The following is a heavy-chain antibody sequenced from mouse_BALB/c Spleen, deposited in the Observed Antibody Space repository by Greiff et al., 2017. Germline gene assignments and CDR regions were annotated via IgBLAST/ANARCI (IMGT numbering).Heavy chain of an antibody. D-gene: IGHD2-1*01. CDR1: GFTFSDFY. CDR2: SRNKANDYTT. J-gene: IGHJ2*01. CDR3: ARALYGNYDD. V-gene: IGHV7-1*02. Sequence: EVMLVESGGGLVQPGGSLGLSCATSGFTFSDFYMEWVRQPPGKRLEWIAASRNKANDYTTEYSASVKGRFIVSRDTSQSILYLQMNALRAEDTAIYYCARALYGNYDDWGQGTTLTVSS.